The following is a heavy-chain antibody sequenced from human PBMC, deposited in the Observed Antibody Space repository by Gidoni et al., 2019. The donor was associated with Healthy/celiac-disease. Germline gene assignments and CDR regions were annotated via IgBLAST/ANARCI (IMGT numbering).Heavy chain of an antibody. D-gene: IGHD3-3*01. J-gene: IGHJ5*02. CDR2: IYYSGST. CDR3: ARRGSIFGPVGWFDP. V-gene: IGHV4-39*01. Sequence: QLQLQESGPGLVKPSETLSLTCTVSGGSISSSSYYWGWIRQPPGKGLEWIGSIYYSGSTSYNPSLKSRVTISVDTSKNQFSLKLSSVTAADTAVYYCARRGSIFGPVGWFDPWGQGTLVTVSS. CDR1: GGSISSSSYY.